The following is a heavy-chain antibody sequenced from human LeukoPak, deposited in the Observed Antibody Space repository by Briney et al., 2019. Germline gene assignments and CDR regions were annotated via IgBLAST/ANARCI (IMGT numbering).Heavy chain of an antibody. Sequence: PGGSLRLSCAASGFTFSSYSMNWVRQAPGKGLEWVSYIRSSSSTMYYADSVKGRFTISRDNAKNSLYLQMNSLRAEDTAMYYCARAGYYGSGNYYTSDYWGQGALVTVSS. J-gene: IGHJ4*02. CDR1: GFTFSSYS. V-gene: IGHV3-48*01. D-gene: IGHD3-10*01. CDR2: IRSSSSTM. CDR3: ARAGYYGSGNYYTSDY.